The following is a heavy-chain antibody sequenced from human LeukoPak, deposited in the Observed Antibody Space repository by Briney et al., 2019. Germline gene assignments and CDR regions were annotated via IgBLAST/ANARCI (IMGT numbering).Heavy chain of an antibody. CDR3: SRGGNFAF. CDR2: INHSGST. V-gene: IGHV4-38-2*01. J-gene: IGHJ4*02. Sequence: KPSETLSLTCAVSGYSISSGYYWGWIRQPPGKGLEWIGSINHSGSTYYNPPLKSRVTISIDTSKNQFSLNLSSVTAADTAVYYCSRGGNFAFWGQGTPVTVSS. CDR1: GYSISSGYY.